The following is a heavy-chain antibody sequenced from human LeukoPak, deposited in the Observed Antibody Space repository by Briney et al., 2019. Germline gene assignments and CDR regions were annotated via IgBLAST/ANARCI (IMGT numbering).Heavy chain of an antibody. Sequence: GASVKVSCKASGYTFTSYGISWVRQAPGQGLEWMGWISAYNGNTNYAQKLQGRVTMTTDTSTSTAYMELRSLRSDDTAVYYCARVPAAAGITTSYGMDVWGQGTTVTVSS. D-gene: IGHD6-13*01. CDR2: ISAYNGNT. V-gene: IGHV1-18*01. CDR1: GYTFTSYG. J-gene: IGHJ6*02. CDR3: ARVPAAAGITTSYGMDV.